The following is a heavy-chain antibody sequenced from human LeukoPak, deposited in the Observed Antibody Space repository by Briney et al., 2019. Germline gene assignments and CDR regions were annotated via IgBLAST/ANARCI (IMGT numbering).Heavy chain of an antibody. CDR1: GFTFSTYG. J-gene: IGHJ6*02. CDR3: AKKTAGTIKEGMDV. D-gene: IGHD1-1*01. V-gene: IGHV3-30*18. CDR2: MSYDGSNE. Sequence: GRSLRLSCAASGFTFSTYGKYWVRQAPGKGLEWVAVMSYDGSNEYYGESVKGRFTISRDNSKNTLYLQMNSLRPEDTAVYYCAKKTAGTIKEGMDVWGQGTTVIVSS.